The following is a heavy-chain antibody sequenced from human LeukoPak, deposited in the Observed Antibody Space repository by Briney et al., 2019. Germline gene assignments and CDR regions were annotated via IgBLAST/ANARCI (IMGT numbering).Heavy chain of an antibody. D-gene: IGHD3-3*01. CDR1: GYSISSGYY. Sequence: SETLSLTCTVSGYSISSGYYWGWIRQPPGKGLEWIGSICHSGSTYYNPSLKSRVTISVDTSKNQFSLKLSSVTAADTAVYYCARGVELLEWLPGGNWFDPWGQGTLVTVSS. V-gene: IGHV4-38-2*02. CDR2: ICHSGST. J-gene: IGHJ5*02. CDR3: ARGVELLEWLPGGNWFDP.